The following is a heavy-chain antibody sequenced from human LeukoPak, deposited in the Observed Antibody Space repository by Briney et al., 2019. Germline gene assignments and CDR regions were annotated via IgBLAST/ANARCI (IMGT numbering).Heavy chain of an antibody. V-gene: IGHV4-39*07. CDR1: GDSISSNSYY. J-gene: IGHJ4*02. CDR3: AREYTSGWYGSPLFY. D-gene: IGHD6-19*01. Sequence: SETLSLTCTVSGDSISSNSYYWAWIRQPPGKGLEWIGSIFYSESTYYNPSLKSRVTISVDTSKSQFSLTLSSVTAADTAVYYCAREYTSGWYGSPLFYWGQGTLVTVSS. CDR2: IFYSEST.